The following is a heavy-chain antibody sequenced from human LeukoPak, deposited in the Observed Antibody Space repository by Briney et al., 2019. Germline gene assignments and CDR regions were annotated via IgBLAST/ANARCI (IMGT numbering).Heavy chain of an antibody. J-gene: IGHJ3*02. Sequence: GGSLRLSCAASGFTFSSYGMHWVRQAPGKGLEWVAVISYDGSNKYYADSVKGRFTISRDNSKNTLYLQMNSLRAEDTAVYYCAKEVQVERRKDGFDIWGQGTMVTVSS. CDR2: ISYDGSNK. CDR1: GFTFSSYG. CDR3: AKEVQVERRKDGFDI. D-gene: IGHD1-1*01. V-gene: IGHV3-30*18.